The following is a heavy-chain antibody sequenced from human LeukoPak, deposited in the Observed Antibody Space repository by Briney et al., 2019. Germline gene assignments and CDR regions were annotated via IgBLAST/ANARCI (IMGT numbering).Heavy chain of an antibody. CDR1: GGPISSYY. CDR2: IYYSGST. CDR3: AREIFRYWFDP. Sequence: SETLSLTCTVSGGPISSYYWSWIRQPPGKGLEWIGYIYYSGSTNYNPSLKSRVTISVDTSKNQFSLKLSSVTAADTAVYYCAREIFRYWFDPWGQGTLVTVSS. V-gene: IGHV4-59*01. J-gene: IGHJ5*02.